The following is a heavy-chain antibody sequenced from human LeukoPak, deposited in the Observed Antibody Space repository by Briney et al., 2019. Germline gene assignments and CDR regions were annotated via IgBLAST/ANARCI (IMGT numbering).Heavy chain of an antibody. Sequence: GGSLRLSCAASGFTFDDYAMHWVRQAPGKGLEWVSGISWNSGSIGYADSVKGRFTISRDNAKNSLYLQMNSLRAEDMALYYCAIDIGDYYDSSGYDYWGQGTLVTVSS. D-gene: IGHD3-22*01. CDR1: GFTFDDYA. CDR3: AIDIGDYYDSSGYDY. J-gene: IGHJ4*02. CDR2: ISWNSGSI. V-gene: IGHV3-9*03.